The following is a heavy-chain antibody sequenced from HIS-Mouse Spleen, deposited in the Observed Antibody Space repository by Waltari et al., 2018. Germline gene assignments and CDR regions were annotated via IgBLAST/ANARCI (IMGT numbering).Heavy chain of an antibody. J-gene: IGHJ3*02. CDR2: INSDGSST. CDR3: ASGSIAARDAFDI. D-gene: IGHD6-6*01. Sequence: EVQLVESGGGLVQPGGSLRLSCAASGFTFSSYWMHWVRQAPGKGLVWVSRINSDGSSTSYADSVKGRFTISRDNAKNTLYLQMNSLRAEDTAVYYCASGSIAARDAFDIWGQGTMVTVSS. CDR1: GFTFSSYW. V-gene: IGHV3-74*01.